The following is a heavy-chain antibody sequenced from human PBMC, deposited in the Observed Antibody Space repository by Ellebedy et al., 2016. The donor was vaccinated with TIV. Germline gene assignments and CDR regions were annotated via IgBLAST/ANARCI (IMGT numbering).Heavy chain of an antibody. CDR2: IKQDGSDK. Sequence: GESLKISCVDSGLTFSRYWMSWVRQTPGRGLEWVANIKQDGSDKNYVDSVKGRFTISRDNAKNSLYLQMNSLRADDTAVYYCARSPYTGYSDLGFDYWGQGSLVTVSS. D-gene: IGHD2-2*02. CDR1: GLTFSRYW. V-gene: IGHV3-7*01. CDR3: ARSPYTGYSDLGFDY. J-gene: IGHJ4*02.